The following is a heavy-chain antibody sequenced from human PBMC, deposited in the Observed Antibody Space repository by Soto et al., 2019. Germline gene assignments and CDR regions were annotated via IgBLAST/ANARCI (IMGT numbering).Heavy chain of an antibody. CDR1: GFSFSNTW. V-gene: IGHV3-15*07. CDR3: TALATLGGVIVSSY. D-gene: IGHD3-16*02. Sequence: EVQLVESGGGLVKPGGSLRLSCAASGFSFSNTWMNWVRQAPGKGLEWVGRIKSKTAGVTTDYGAPVKGRFTISRDDSKNTLYLQMNSLKIDDTAVYYCTALATLGGVIVSSYWGQGTLVTVSS. CDR2: IKSKTAGVTT. J-gene: IGHJ4*02.